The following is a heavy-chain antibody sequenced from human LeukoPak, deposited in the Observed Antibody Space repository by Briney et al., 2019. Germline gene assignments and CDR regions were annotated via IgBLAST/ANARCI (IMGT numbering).Heavy chain of an antibody. CDR3: AGDPYSSSWYFLGMDV. V-gene: IGHV3-33*01. CDR1: GFTFSSYG. Sequence: GRSLRLSCAASGFTFSSYGMHWVRQAPGKGLEWVAVIWYDGSNKYYADSVKGRFTISRDNSKNTLYLQMNSLRAEDTAVYYCAGDPYSSSWYFLGMDVWGKGTTVTVSS. CDR2: IWYDGSNK. J-gene: IGHJ6*04. D-gene: IGHD6-13*01.